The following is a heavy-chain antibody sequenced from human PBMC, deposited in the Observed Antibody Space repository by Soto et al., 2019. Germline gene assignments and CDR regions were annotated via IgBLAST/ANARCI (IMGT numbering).Heavy chain of an antibody. J-gene: IGHJ4*02. V-gene: IGHV3-23*01. D-gene: IGHD2-21*02. CDR1: GFSFSSYA. CDR3: AKSPLGGDGDGY. CDR2: ISGSGGST. Sequence: PGGSLRLSCAASGFSFSSYAMSWVRQAPGKGLEWVSAISGSGGSTYYADSAKGRFTISRDNSKNTLYLQMNSLRAEDTAVYYCAKSPLGGDGDGYWGQGTLVTVSS.